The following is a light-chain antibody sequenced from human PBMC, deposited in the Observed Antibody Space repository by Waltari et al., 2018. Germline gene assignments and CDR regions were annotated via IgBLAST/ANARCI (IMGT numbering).Light chain of an antibody. CDR2: EVN. CDR3: TSYAGINNLV. V-gene: IGLV2-8*01. CDR1: SNDVAGYNY. Sequence: QSALTQPPSASGSPGQSVTISCTGTSNDVAGYNYVSWYQQYPGKVPKLLIYEVNKRPSGVPDSFSGSKSGNTASLTVSGLQAEDEATYYCTSYAGINNLVFGTGTKVTVL. J-gene: IGLJ1*01.